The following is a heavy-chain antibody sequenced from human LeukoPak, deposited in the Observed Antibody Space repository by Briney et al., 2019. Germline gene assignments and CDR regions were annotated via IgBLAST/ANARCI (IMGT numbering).Heavy chain of an antibody. CDR1: SGSFSDYY. J-gene: IGHJ5*02. CDR2: INHSGST. V-gene: IGHV4-34*01. Sequence: PSETLSLTCAVYSGSFSDYYWIWIRQPPGKGLEWIGEINHSGSTNYNPSLKSRVTISVDTSKNQFSLKLSSVTAADTAVYYCARDLYNWNAFNWFDPWGQGTLVTVSS. D-gene: IGHD1-1*01. CDR3: ARDLYNWNAFNWFDP.